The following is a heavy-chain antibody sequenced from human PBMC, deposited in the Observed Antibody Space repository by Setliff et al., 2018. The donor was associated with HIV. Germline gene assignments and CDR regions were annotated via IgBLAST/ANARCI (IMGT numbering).Heavy chain of an antibody. Sequence: PSETLSLTCTVSGGSININNYYWGWIRQPPGKGLEWIGSIYYSGATYYKPSLKSRLTIAIDTSKNQFSLKLRSVTAADTAVYYCARHGYSSGLRISYCDSWGQGSLVTVSS. CDR2: IYYSGAT. D-gene: IGHD5-18*01. CDR3: ARHGYSSGLRISYCDS. CDR1: GGSININNYY. J-gene: IGHJ4*02. V-gene: IGHV4-39*01.